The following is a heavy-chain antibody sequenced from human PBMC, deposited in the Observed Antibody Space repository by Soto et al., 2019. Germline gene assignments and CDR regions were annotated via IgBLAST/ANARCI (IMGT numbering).Heavy chain of an antibody. Sequence: QVQLVQSGAEVKKPGSSVKVSCKASGGTFSSYTVSWVRQAPGQGLEWMGRIIPILDVANYAPKFQDRVTITADKSTTTAYMDLTSLISEDTAVYYCARGRGGAGIDYWGQGTLVTVSS. D-gene: IGHD6-19*01. CDR2: IIPILDVA. CDR1: GGTFSSYT. V-gene: IGHV1-69*02. CDR3: ARGRGGAGIDY. J-gene: IGHJ4*02.